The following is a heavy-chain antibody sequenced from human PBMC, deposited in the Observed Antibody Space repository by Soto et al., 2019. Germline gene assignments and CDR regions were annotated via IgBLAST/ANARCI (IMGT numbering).Heavy chain of an antibody. J-gene: IGHJ4*02. CDR3: ARGTKYSSGSYYFDY. V-gene: IGHV4-34*01. CDR1: GGSFSGYY. Sequence: QVQLQQWGAGLLKPSETLSLTCAVYGGSFSGYYWSWIRQPPGKGLEWIGEINHSGSTNYNPSLKSRVTISIDTSMNQFSLKLSSVTAADASVYYCARGTKYSSGSYYFDYWGQGTLVTVSS. D-gene: IGHD6-19*01. CDR2: INHSGST.